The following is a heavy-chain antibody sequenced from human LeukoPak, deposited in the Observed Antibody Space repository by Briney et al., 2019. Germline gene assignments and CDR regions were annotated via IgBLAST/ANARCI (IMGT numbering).Heavy chain of an antibody. J-gene: IGHJ4*02. D-gene: IGHD2-8*01. CDR1: GFPFSDFS. CDR3: AKQSYARSLGE. CDR2: TNSGGTST. V-gene: IGHV3-23*01. Sequence: SGGPLRLSCATSGFPFSDFSMSWVRQAPGKGLDWISTTNSGGTSTYYAESVKGRFTIPRDNSKNTLYLQMSSLRVEDTAVYYCAKQSYARSLGEGGPGTLVSVSS.